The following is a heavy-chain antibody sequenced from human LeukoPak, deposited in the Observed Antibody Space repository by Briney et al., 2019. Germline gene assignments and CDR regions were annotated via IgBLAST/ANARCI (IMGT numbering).Heavy chain of an antibody. V-gene: IGHV3-23*01. D-gene: IGHD4-17*01. CDR1: GFSLSTYA. CDR3: AKDRADNGDRLRFDP. CDR2: ISGAGGRT. Sequence: PGGSLRLSCAASGFSLSTYAMSWVRQAPGKGPEWVSAISGAGGRTYYADSAKGRFTISRDNSKNTLYLQMDSLRAEDTAVYYCAKDRADNGDRLRFDPWGQGTLVTVSS. J-gene: IGHJ5*02.